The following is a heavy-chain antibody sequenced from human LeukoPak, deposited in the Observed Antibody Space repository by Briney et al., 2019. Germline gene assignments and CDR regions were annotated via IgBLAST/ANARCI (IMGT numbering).Heavy chain of an antibody. J-gene: IGHJ3*02. D-gene: IGHD3-3*01. Sequence: GASVKVSCKASGYTFTSYDINWVRQATGQGLEWMGWMNPNSGNTGYAQKFQGRITITRNTSISTAYMELSSLRSEDTAVYYCATDGSGYTDAFDIWGQGTMVTVSS. CDR2: MNPNSGNT. V-gene: IGHV1-8*03. CDR3: ATDGSGYTDAFDI. CDR1: GYTFTSYD.